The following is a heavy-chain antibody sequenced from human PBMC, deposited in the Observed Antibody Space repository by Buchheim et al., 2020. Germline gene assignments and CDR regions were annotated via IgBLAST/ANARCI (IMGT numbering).Heavy chain of an antibody. J-gene: IGHJ4*02. CDR3: ARGGTSGSLDY. CDR1: GFTFSSYW. D-gene: IGHD3-10*01. V-gene: IGHV3-74*01. CDR2: INTDGTDT. Sequence: EVQLVDSGGGLVQPGGSLRLSCAASGFTFSSYWMHWVRQAPGKGPVWVSRINTDGTDTSYADSVKGRFTISSDNARNPLYLQMNSLEAEDTAVYFCARGGTSGSLDYWGQGTL.